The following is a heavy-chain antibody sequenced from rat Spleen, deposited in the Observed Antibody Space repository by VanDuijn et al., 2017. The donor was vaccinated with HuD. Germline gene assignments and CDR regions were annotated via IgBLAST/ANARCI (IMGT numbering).Heavy chain of an antibody. CDR1: GFTFSDYY. J-gene: IGHJ3*01. D-gene: IGHD1-6*01. Sequence: EVQLVESDGGLVQPGRSLKLSCVTSGFTFSDYYMAWVCQAPTKGLEWVATISYDGSSTYYRDSVKGRFTVSRDNAKSTLYLQMDSLTSEDTATYYCATGPRILRIDWFTYWGQGTLVTVSS. CDR2: ISYDGSST. V-gene: IGHV5-29*01. CDR3: ATGPRILRIDWFTY.